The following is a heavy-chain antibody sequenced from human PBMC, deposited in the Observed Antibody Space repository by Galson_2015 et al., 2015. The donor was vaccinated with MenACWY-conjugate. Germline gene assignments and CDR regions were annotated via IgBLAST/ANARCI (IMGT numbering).Heavy chain of an antibody. CDR3: ARDSLVQPLAPVCSY. D-gene: IGHD2-21*01. CDR2: IKQDGSEK. CDR1: GFPFSTYW. J-gene: IGHJ4*02. V-gene: IGHV3-7*03. Sequence: SLRLSCAASGFPFSTYWMSWVRQAPGKGLEWVANIKQDGSEKYYVDSVKGRFTISRDNAKNSLYLQMTSLRVEDTAVYYCARDSLVQPLAPVCSYWGQGTLVTVSS.